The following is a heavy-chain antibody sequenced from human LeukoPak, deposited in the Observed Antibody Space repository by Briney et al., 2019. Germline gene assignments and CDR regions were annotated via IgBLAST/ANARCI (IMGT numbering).Heavy chain of an antibody. CDR2: IYYSGST. CDR3: AREYYYDSSGPDWYFDL. CDR1: GGSFSSGSYY. Sequence: PSETLSLTCTVSGGSFSSGSYYWSWIRQPPGTGLEWIGYIYYSGSTDYNPSLKSRVTISVDTSKNQFSLKLSSVTAADTAVYYCAREYYYDSSGPDWYFDLWGRGTLVTVSS. V-gene: IGHV4-61*01. D-gene: IGHD3-22*01. J-gene: IGHJ2*01.